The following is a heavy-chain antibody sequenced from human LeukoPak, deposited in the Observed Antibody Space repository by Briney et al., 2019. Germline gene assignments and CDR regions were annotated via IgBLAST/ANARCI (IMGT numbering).Heavy chain of an antibody. CDR2: IYDSGGT. V-gene: IGHV4-59*01. J-gene: IGHJ4*02. CDR1: GGSISSYY. Sequence: PSETLSLTCTVSGGSISSYYWSWIRQPPGKGLEWIGYIYDSGGTNYNPSLKSRVTISVDTSKNQFSLKLRSVTAAGTALYYCARDSSSGYYTFDYWGQGTQVTVSS. CDR3: ARDSSSGYYTFDY. D-gene: IGHD3-22*01.